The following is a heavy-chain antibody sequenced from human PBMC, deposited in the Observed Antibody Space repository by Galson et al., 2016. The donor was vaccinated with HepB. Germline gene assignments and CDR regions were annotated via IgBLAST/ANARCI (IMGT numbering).Heavy chain of an antibody. CDR3: ARLGTTTVTKFDY. CDR2: IDPSDSYT. CDR1: GYTFSSHW. D-gene: IGHD4-17*01. V-gene: IGHV5-10-1*01. Sequence: QSGAEVKKPGESLRISCKGSGYTFSSHWITWVRQMPGKGLERMGRIDPSDSYTNYSPSFEGHVTISTNKSINTAYLQWSSLKASDTAMYYCARLGTTTVTKFDYWGQGTPVTVAT. J-gene: IGHJ4*02.